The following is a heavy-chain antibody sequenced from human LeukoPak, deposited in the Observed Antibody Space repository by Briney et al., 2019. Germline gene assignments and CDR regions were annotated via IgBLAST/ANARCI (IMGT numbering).Heavy chain of an antibody. V-gene: IGHV3-53*01. CDR1: GFTVSSNY. Sequence: GGSLRLSCAVSGFTVSSNYTTWVRRAPGKGLEWLSVIYRGGITYYADSVKGRFTFSRDPSKNTLYLQMNSLRVEDTAVYYCAGVTYYRDYWGQGTLVTVSS. J-gene: IGHJ4*02. D-gene: IGHD1-26*01. CDR3: AGVTYYRDY. CDR2: IYRGGIT.